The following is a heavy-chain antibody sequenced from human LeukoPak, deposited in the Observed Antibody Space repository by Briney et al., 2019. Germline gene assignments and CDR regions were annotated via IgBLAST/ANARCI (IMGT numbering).Heavy chain of an antibody. D-gene: IGHD3-9*01. Sequence: SETLSLTCTVSGGSISSYYWSWIRQRPGKGLEWIGYIYYSGSTNYNPSLKSRVTISVDTSKNQFSLKLSSVTAADTAVYYCARSLVYYDILTGYHPYYFDYWGQGTLVTVSS. CDR2: IYYSGST. CDR1: GGSISSYY. V-gene: IGHV4-59*01. J-gene: IGHJ4*02. CDR3: ARSLVYYDILTGYHPYYFDY.